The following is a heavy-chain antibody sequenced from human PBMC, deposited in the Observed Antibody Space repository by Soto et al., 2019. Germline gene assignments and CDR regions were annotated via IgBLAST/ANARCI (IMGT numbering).Heavy chain of an antibody. D-gene: IGHD2-15*01. CDR1: GFTFSIYA. J-gene: IGHJ5*02. CDR2: ISTNGGST. Sequence: GGSLRLSCSASGFTFSIYAMHWVRQAPGKGLEYVSSISTNGGSTHYADSVKGRFTISRDNSKNSLYLQMNSLRAEDTAVYYCARDGCSGSNCLNWFDPWGQGTLVTVSS. CDR3: ARDGCSGSNCLNWFDP. V-gene: IGHV3-64*04.